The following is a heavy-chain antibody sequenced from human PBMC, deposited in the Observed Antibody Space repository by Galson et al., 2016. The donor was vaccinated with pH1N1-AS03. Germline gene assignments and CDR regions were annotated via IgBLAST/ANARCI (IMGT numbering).Heavy chain of an antibody. CDR3: ARDLDDGHRADLGY. J-gene: IGHJ4*02. Sequence: SLRLSCAASGFTFNNYWMNWVRQAPGKGLEWVAHIKQDGSEKNYVDSVKGRFTISRDNAKNSLYLQMNSLRVEDTAVYYCARDLDDGHRADLGYWGQGTLVTVSS. V-gene: IGHV3-7*03. CDR2: IKQDGSEK. D-gene: IGHD3-16*01. CDR1: GFTFNNYW.